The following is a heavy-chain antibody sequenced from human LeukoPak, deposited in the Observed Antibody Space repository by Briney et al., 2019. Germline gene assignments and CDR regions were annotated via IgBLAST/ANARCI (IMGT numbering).Heavy chain of an antibody. CDR3: ARDHYDFWSGCYSPHSVFDY. J-gene: IGHJ4*02. Sequence: ASVKVSCKASGYTFTSYGISWVRQAPGQGLEWMGWISAYNGNTNYAQKLQGRVTMTTDTSTSTAYMELRSLRSDDTAVYYCARDHYDFWSGCYSPHSVFDYWGQGTLVTVSS. D-gene: IGHD3-3*01. V-gene: IGHV1-18*01. CDR2: ISAYNGNT. CDR1: GYTFTSYG.